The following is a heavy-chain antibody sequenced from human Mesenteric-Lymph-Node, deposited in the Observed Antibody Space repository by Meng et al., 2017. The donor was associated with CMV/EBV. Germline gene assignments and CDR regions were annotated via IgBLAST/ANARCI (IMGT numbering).Heavy chain of an antibody. V-gene: IGHV4-61*08. CDR1: GVSVTSGAYH. CDR3: AKSRSSTPGIVDD. D-gene: IGHD2/OR15-2a*01. CDR2: IYGTGIT. Sequence: QGRVQESGPGLLKPSETLSLTCIVSGVSVTSGAYHWSWIRQSPGKGLEWIGYIYGTGITIYNPSLKSRVTILLETSKNQFSLKLNSVTTADTAVYYCAKSRSSTPGIVDDWGQGTLVTVSS. J-gene: IGHJ4*02.